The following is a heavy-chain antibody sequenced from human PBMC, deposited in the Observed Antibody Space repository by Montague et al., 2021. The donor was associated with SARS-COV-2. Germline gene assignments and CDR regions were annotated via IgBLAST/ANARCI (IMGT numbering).Heavy chain of an antibody. J-gene: IGHJ4*02. V-gene: IGHV4-34*01. CDR1: GGSFNIYY. Sequence: SETLSLTCGVDGGSFNIYYWSWIRQPPGKGLEWIGEINHRGSTNNNPSLKTRVTISIDTSKNQFSLKLSSVTAADTAVYYCARGQGVYTINGDLNYWGQGTLVTVSS. CDR2: INHRGST. CDR3: ARGQGVYTINGDLNY. D-gene: IGHD6-13*01.